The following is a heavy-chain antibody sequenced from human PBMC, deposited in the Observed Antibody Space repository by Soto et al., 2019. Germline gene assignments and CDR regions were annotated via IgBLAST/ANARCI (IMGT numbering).Heavy chain of an antibody. CDR2: IIPIFGTA. CDR3: ACRDYGGNYRRIDY. CDR1: GGTFSSYA. Sequence: QVQLVQSGAEVKKPGSSVKVSCKASGGTFSSYAISWVRQAPGQGREWMGGIIPIFGTANYAQKFQGRVTITAAKATSTDDMELSSLRSGDTAVYFCACRDYGGNYRRIDYWGQGTLVTVSS. J-gene: IGHJ4*02. D-gene: IGHD4-17*01. V-gene: IGHV1-69*06.